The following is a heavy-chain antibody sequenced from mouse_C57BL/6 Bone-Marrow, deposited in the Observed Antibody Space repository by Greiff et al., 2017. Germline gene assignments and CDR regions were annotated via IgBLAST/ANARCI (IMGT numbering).Heavy chain of an antibody. V-gene: IGHV5-12*01. CDR3: ARHGGLLVLYYAMDY. Sequence: EVQLVESGGGLVQPGGSLKLSCAASGFTFSDYYMYWVRQTPEKRLEWVAYISNGGGSTYYPDTVKGRFTISSDNAKNTLYLQMSRLKSEDTAMYYCARHGGLLVLYYAMDYWGQGTSVTVSS. J-gene: IGHJ4*01. CDR2: ISNGGGST. CDR1: GFTFSDYY.